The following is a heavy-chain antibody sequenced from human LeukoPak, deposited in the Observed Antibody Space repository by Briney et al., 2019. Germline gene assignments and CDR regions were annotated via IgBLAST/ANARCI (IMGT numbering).Heavy chain of an antibody. CDR3: ARGLWFGEFKEV. V-gene: IGHV1-8*01. Sequence: GASVKVSCKASGYTFTSYDINWVRQATGQGLEWMGWMNPNSGNTGYAQKFQGRVTMHRNTSISTAYMELSSVRSDDTAVYYCARGLWFGEFKEVWGKGTMVTVSS. J-gene: IGHJ6*04. D-gene: IGHD3-10*01. CDR1: GYTFTSYD. CDR2: MNPNSGNT.